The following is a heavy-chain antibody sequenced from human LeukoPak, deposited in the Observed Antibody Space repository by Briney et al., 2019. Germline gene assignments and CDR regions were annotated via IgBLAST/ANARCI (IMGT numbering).Heavy chain of an antibody. CDR1: GFTFSSYE. J-gene: IGHJ6*03. V-gene: IGHV3-23*01. CDR2: SGRRDST. CDR3: TKNGDRGAYCSGGSCYPYYYYYMDV. Sequence: GGSLRLSCAASGFTFSSYEMNWVRQAPGKGLEWVSTSGRRDSTSYADSVKGRFTISRDNSKNTLYLQMNSLSAEDTAVYYCTKNGDRGAYCSGGSCYPYYYYYMDVWGKGTTVTISS. D-gene: IGHD2-15*01.